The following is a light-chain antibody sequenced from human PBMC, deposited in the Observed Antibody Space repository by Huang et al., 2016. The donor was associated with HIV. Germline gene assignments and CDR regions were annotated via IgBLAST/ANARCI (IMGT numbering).Light chain of an antibody. V-gene: IGKV3-15*01. CDR2: GVS. CDR1: QSVKKN. Sequence: DMVMTQSPGTLSVSPGERATLSCRASQSVKKNLAWYQQKPGQATRLLISGVSTRDTGVPARFSGNGSETEFTLTITSVQSEDSAVYYCQQYNNWPPYDFGQGTKLEIK. CDR3: QQYNNWPPYD. J-gene: IGKJ2*01.